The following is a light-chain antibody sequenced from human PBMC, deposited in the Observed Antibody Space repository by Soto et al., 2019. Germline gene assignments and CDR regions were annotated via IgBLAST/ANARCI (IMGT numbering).Light chain of an antibody. Sequence: QSALTQPASVSGSPGQSITISCTGTSSDVGGYNSVSWYQQHPGKAPKLMIYDVSNRPSGVSNRFSGSKSVNTASLTISGLQAEDEADYYCCSYSGSSTLVFGGGTKVTVL. V-gene: IGLV2-14*03. CDR1: SSDVGGYNS. CDR2: DVS. CDR3: CSYSGSSTLV. J-gene: IGLJ2*01.